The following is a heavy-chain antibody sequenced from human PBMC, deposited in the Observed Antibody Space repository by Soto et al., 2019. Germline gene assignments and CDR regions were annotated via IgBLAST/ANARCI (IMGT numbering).Heavy chain of an antibody. D-gene: IGHD6-13*01. CDR3: ARRQISPPTRGAASARGAMDV. V-gene: IGHV3-23*01. CDR1: AFTFSSYA. Sequence: GGSLRLSCAASAFTFSSYAMSWVRQAPGKGLEWVSAISGSGGSTYYSGSVKGRFTISRDNSKNTLYLQMSSLRAEDTAVYYCARRQISPPTRGAASARGAMDVWGQGTTVTVSS. CDR2: ISGSGGST. J-gene: IGHJ6*02.